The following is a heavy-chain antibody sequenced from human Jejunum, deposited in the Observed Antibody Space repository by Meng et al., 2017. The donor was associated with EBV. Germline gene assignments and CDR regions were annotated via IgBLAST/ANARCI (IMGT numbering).Heavy chain of an antibody. D-gene: IGHD5-12*01. Sequence: QCQSGQSVSEVKKPGASVKVSCETSGYTVTRYGISWVRQAPGHGPEWMGWITVYNGNTNYAPRLQGRVTMTTDLSTSTAYMELRSLRSDDTAVYYCARDSSGYNANDKVSDYWGQGTLVTVSS. V-gene: IGHV1-18*01. CDR3: ARDSSGYNANDKVSDY. CDR1: GYTVTRYG. CDR2: ITVYNGNT. J-gene: IGHJ4*01.